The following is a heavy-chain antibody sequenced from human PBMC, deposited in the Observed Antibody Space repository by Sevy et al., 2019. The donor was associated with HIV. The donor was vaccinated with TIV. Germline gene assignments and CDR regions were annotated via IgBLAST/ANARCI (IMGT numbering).Heavy chain of an antibody. CDR3: AKEGAYSYTTYFDY. V-gene: IGHV3-30*18. CDR1: GFSFSGYA. Sequence: GGSLRLSCAASGFSFSGYAIHWVHQAPGKGLEWVAVISFDGSNKYYADSVKGRFTISRDNSKNTLFLQMNSLRAEDTAVYYCAKEGAYSYTTYFDYWGQGTMVTVSS. CDR2: ISFDGSNK. D-gene: IGHD1-26*01. J-gene: IGHJ4*02.